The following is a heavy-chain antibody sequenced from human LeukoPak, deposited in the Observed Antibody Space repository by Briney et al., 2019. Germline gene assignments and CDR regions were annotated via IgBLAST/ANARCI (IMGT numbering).Heavy chain of an antibody. Sequence: GGSLRLSCAASGLTVTNNYINWVRQAPGKGLEWLSVVYDTFSIHYADSVKGRFTVSTDSSKNTVFLHMNSQTAEDTATYYCILTVTTSMEYWGPGTLVTVSS. CDR2: VYDTFSI. CDR3: ILTVTTSMEY. J-gene: IGHJ4*02. CDR1: GLTVTNNY. V-gene: IGHV3-53*01. D-gene: IGHD4-17*01.